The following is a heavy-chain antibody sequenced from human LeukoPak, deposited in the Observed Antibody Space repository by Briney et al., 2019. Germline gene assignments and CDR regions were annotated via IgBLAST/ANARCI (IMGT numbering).Heavy chain of an antibody. J-gene: IGHJ4*02. V-gene: IGHV1-8*03. CDR2: MNPKSGDT. D-gene: IGHD3-22*01. CDR1: GYTFNSHD. Sequence: GASVKVSCEASGYTFNSHDINWVRQATGQGLEWMGWMNPKSGDTGYAPKFQGRVTITRYTSISTAYMELSGLRSEDTAVYYCARARDSSAYYFDYWGQGTLVTVSS. CDR3: ARARDSSAYYFDY.